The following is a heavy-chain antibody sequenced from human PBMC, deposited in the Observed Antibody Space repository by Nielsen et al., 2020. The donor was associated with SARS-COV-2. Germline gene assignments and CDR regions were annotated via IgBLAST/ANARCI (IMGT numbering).Heavy chain of an antibody. D-gene: IGHD3-16*01. CDR1: GFTFDDYG. J-gene: IGHJ4*02. Sequence: GESLKISCAASGFTFDDYGMHWVRQAPGKGLEWVAVISYDGSNKYYADSVKGRFTISRDNSKNTLYLQMNSLRAEDTAVYYCARDGGGGSVDYWGQGTLVTVSS. CDR3: ARDGGGGSVDY. CDR2: ISYDGSNK. V-gene: IGHV3-30*03.